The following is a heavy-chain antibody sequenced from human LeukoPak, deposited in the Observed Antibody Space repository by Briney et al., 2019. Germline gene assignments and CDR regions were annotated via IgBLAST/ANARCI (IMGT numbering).Heavy chain of an antibody. CDR1: GFTISNNY. CDR2: VYSGGST. CDR3: ARVPNSSGWYEPFDY. V-gene: IGHV3-53*01. D-gene: IGHD6-19*01. Sequence: GGSLRLSCAASGFTISNNYMSWVHQAPGKGLEWVSVVYSGGSTYYADSVRGRFTVSRDNSKNTVYLQMNSLRAEDTAIYYCARVPNSSGWYEPFDYWGQGTLVTVSS. J-gene: IGHJ4*02.